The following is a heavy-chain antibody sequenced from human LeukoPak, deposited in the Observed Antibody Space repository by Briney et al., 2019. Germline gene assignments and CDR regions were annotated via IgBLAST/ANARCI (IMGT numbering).Heavy chain of an antibody. Sequence: PSETLSLTCTVSGGSISSGSYYWSWIRQPAGKGLEWIGRIYTSGSTNYNPSLKSRVTISVDTSKNQFSLKLSSVTAADTAVYYCARLVNWSGYYDHFDYWGQGSLVTVSS. CDR1: GGSISSGSYY. CDR3: ARLVNWSGYYDHFDY. V-gene: IGHV4-61*02. CDR2: IYTSGST. D-gene: IGHD3-3*01. J-gene: IGHJ4*02.